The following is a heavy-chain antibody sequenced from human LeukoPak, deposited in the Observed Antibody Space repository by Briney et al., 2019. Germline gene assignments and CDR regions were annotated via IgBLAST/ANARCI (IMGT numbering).Heavy chain of an antibody. J-gene: IGHJ4*02. Sequence: GRSLRLSCAASGFTFDDYAMHWVRQAPGKGLEWVSGISWNSGSIGYADPVKGRFTISRDNAKNSLYLQMNSLGAEDTALYYCAKDNYYDTKSAFDYWGQGTLVTVSS. CDR3: AKDNYYDTKSAFDY. V-gene: IGHV3-9*01. CDR1: GFTFDDYA. CDR2: ISWNSGSI. D-gene: IGHD3-22*01.